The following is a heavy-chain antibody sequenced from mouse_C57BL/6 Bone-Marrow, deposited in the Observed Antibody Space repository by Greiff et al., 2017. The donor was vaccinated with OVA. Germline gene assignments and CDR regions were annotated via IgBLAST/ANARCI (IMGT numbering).Heavy chain of an antibody. J-gene: IGHJ3*01. CDR2: ISGGGGNT. V-gene: IGHV5-9*01. CDR3: ARHGFAY. CDR1: GFTFSSYA. Sequence: EVQLVESGGGLVKPGGSLKLSCAASGFTFSSYAMSWVRQTPEKRLEWVATISGGGGNTYYPDSVKGRFTISRDNAKNTLYLQMSSLRSEDTALYYCARHGFAYWGQGTLVTVSA.